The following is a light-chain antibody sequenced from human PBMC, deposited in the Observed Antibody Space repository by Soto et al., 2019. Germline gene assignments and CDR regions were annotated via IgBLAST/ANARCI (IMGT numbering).Light chain of an antibody. J-gene: IGLJ3*02. Sequence: HSVLTQPPSVSGAPGQRVTISCTGSSSNIGAGYGVHWYQQLPGTAPKLLIYDNTHRPSGVPDRFSGSKSGTSASLAITGLQAEDEADYFCQSYDTSLGDNWVFGGGTKLTVL. CDR1: SSNIGAGYG. V-gene: IGLV1-40*01. CDR3: QSYDTSLGDNWV. CDR2: DNT.